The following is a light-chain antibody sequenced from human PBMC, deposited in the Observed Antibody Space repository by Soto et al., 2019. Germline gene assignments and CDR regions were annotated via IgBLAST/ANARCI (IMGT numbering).Light chain of an antibody. V-gene: IGKV1D-8*03. CDR1: QGISSY. Sequence: SSTTLFSSLHCASTVDRVTISCRMSQGISSYLAGYQQKQGKAAEILIYAAATLQSGVPSRISGSGSGRDGTIIISCLKSQDVSTYYCQQFYSFPRTFGEGTKVDIK. CDR3: QQFYSFPRT. CDR2: AAA. J-gene: IGKJ1*01.